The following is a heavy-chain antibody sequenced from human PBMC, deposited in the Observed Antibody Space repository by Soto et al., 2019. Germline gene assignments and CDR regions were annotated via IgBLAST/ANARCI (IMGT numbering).Heavy chain of an antibody. Sequence: GGSLRLSCAASGFTFSDHYMVWVRQAPMKGLEWVGRSRNKANSYTTEYAASVKGRFSISRDDSRNSLYLQMNSLKTEDTAVYYCSRPPYYRSGSYEGSWGQGPLVTVSS. J-gene: IGHJ5*02. CDR3: SRPPYYRSGSYEGS. V-gene: IGHV3-72*01. CDR1: GFTFSDHY. D-gene: IGHD3-10*01. CDR2: SRNKANSYTT.